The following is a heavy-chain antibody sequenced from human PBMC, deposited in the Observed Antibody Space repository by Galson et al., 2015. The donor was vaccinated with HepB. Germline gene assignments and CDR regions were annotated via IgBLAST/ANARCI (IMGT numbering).Heavy chain of an antibody. CDR3: ARDRKRYCGGDCYSFDY. CDR2: IIPIFGTA. Sequence: SVKVSCKASGGTVSSYAISWVRQAPGQGLEWMGGIIPIFGTANYAQKFQGRVTITADESTSTAYMELSSLRSEDTAVYYCARDRKRYCGGDCYSFDYWDQGTLVTVSS. V-gene: IGHV1-69*13. D-gene: IGHD2-21*02. CDR1: GGTVSSYA. J-gene: IGHJ4*02.